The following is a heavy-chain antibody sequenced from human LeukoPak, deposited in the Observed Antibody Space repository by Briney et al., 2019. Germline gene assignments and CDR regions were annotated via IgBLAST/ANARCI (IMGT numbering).Heavy chain of an antibody. CDR3: ARLASGSYSYFDF. CDR2: IHPSDSDT. V-gene: IGHV5-51*01. CDR1: GYSFTSYW. Sequence: GESLKISCQGSGYSFTSYWIAWVRQMPGKDLEWMGTIHPSDSDTKYSPSFQGQVTISADKSNSRAYLQWRGLKASDTAMYFRARLASGSYSYFDFWGQGTQVTVSS. D-gene: IGHD1-26*01. J-gene: IGHJ4*02.